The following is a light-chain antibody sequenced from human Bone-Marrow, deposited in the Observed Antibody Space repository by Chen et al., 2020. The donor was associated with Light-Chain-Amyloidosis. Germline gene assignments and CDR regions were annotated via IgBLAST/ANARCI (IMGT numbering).Light chain of an antibody. CDR1: SGSIATNY. J-gene: IGLJ3*02. V-gene: IGLV6-57*01. CDR2: EDD. CDR3: QSYQGSSQGV. Sequence: NFMLTQPHSVSESPGKTIIISCTRSSGSIATNYVQWYQQRPGSSPTTVIYEDDQRPSGVPDRFSGSIDRSSNSVSLTISGLKTEDEADYYCQSYQGSSQGVFGGGTKLTVL.